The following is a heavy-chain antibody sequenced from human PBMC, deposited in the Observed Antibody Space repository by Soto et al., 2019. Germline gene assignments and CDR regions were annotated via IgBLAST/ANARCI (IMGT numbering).Heavy chain of an antibody. J-gene: IGHJ4*02. D-gene: IGHD3-3*01. CDR3: AKAALRFLEIDY. CDR1: GFTFDDYA. V-gene: IGHV3-9*01. CDR2: ISWNSGSI. Sequence: EVQLVESGGGLVQPGRSLRLSCAASGFTFDDYAMHWVRPAPGKGLEWVSGISWNSGSIGYADSVKGRFTISRDNAKNSLYLQMNSLRAEDTALYYCAKAALRFLEIDYWGQGTLVTVSS.